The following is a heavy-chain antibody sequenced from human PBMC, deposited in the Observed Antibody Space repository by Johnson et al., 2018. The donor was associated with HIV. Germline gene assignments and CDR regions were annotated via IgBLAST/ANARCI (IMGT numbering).Heavy chain of an antibody. CDR3: ARLFTRDDAFDM. V-gene: IGHV3-30*03. Sequence: VQLVESGGGVVQPGRSLRLSCAVSGIIFSHYGMHWVRQAPGKGLEWVALISYDGIKTYYVDSVKGRFTISRDNSKNTLYLQMNSLRVEDTAVYYCARLFTRDDAFDMWGQGTTVTVSS. CDR2: ISYDGIKT. J-gene: IGHJ3*02. CDR1: GIIFSHYG.